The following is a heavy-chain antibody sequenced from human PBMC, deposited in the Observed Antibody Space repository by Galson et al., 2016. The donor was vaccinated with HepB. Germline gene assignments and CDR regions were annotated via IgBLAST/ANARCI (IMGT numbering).Heavy chain of an antibody. CDR1: GGTFSSYA. V-gene: IGHV1-69*13. Sequence: SVKVSCKASGGTFSSYAISWVRQAPGQGLEWMGGIIPIFATTNYAQKFQVRVTITADESTSTAYMKLSSLRYEDTAVYYCAAGTTPHYYYYRDVWGKGTTVIVSS. CDR2: IIPIFATT. D-gene: IGHD1-7*01. J-gene: IGHJ6*03. CDR3: AAGTTPHYYYYRDV.